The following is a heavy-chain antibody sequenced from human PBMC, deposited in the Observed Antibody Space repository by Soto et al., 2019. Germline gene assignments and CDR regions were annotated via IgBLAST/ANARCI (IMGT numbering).Heavy chain of an antibody. V-gene: IGHV4-34*01. CDR2: INHSGST. J-gene: IGHJ5*02. CDR3: ASRGGYCSGGSCYGP. CDR1: GGSFSGYY. D-gene: IGHD2-15*01. Sequence: QVQLQQWGAGLLKPSETLSLTCAVYGGSFSGYYWSWIRQPPGKGLEWIGEINHSGSTNYNPSLKSRVTISVDTSKNQFSLKLSSVTAADTAVYYCASRGGYCSGGSCYGPWGQGTLVTVSS.